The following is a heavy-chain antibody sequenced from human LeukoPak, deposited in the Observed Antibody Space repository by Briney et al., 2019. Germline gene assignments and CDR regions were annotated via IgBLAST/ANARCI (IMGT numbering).Heavy chain of an antibody. CDR1: GFTFSSYS. D-gene: IGHD2-2*01. J-gene: IGHJ4*02. V-gene: IGHV3-21*01. Sequence: GGSLRLSCAASGFTFSSYSMNWVRQAPGKGLEWVSSISSSSSYIYYADSVKGQFTISRDNAKNSLYLQMNSLRAEDTAVYYCARIVVDTWGYCSSTSCPGPDYWGQGTLVAVSS. CDR3: ARIVVDTWGYCSSTSCPGPDY. CDR2: ISSSSSYI.